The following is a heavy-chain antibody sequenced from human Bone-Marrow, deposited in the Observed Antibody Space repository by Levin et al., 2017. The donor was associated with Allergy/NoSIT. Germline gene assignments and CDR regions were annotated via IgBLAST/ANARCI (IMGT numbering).Heavy chain of an antibody. Sequence: SCTVSGGSISSGDYYWSWIRQPPGKGLEWIGYIYYSGSTYYNPSLKSRVTISVDTSKNQFSLKLSSVTAADTAVYYCARAPYYYDSSGYYYYYYYGMDVWGQGTTVTVSS. J-gene: IGHJ6*02. CDR3: ARAPYYYDSSGYYYYYYYGMDV. V-gene: IGHV4-30-4*01. CDR2: IYYSGST. D-gene: IGHD3-22*01. CDR1: GGSISSGDYY.